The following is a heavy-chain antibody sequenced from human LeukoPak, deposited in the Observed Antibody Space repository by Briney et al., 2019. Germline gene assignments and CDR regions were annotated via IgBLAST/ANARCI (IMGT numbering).Heavy chain of an antibody. CDR3: ARLSGSYLEY. D-gene: IGHD1-26*01. Sequence: GGSLRLSCAASGFTFSSYAMNWVRQAPGKGLEWVSVISGSGGSTYYADSVKGRFTISRDNSKNTLYLQMNSLRVEDTAMYYCARLSGSYLEYWGQGTLVTVSS. CDR2: ISGSGGST. V-gene: IGHV3-23*01. J-gene: IGHJ4*02. CDR1: GFTFSSYA.